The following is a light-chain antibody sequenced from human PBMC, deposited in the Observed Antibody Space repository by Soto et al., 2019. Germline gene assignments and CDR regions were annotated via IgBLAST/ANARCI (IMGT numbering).Light chain of an antibody. V-gene: IGKV1-39*01. J-gene: IGKJ1*01. CDR3: QQYNYFPAT. CDR1: QNIIFY. CDR2: AAS. Sequence: DIQMTQSPSSLSASVGDRVTITCRASQNIIFYLNWYQQRIGKSPKLLIYAASNLQSGVPSRFSGSGFGTDFTLTISSLQPEDFATYYCQQYNYFPATFGQGTKVDIK.